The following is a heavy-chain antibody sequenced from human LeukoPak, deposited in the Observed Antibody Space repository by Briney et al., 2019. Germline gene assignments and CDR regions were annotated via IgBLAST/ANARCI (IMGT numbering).Heavy chain of an antibody. CDR3: AKIGIVVVPGVIQPADS. CDR2: ISGSGGST. J-gene: IGHJ5*02. CDR1: GFTFSSYA. Sequence: PGGSLRLSCAASGFTFSSYAMSWVRQAPGKGLEWVSAISGSGGSTYYADSVKGRFTISRDNSKKTLYLQMDSLRVEDTAMYYCAKIGIVVVPGVIQPADSWGQGILVTVSS. V-gene: IGHV3-23*01. D-gene: IGHD2-15*01.